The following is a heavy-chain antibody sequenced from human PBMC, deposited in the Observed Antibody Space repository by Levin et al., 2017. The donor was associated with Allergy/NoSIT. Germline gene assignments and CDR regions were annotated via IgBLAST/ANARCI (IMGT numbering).Heavy chain of an antibody. J-gene: IGHJ4*02. CDR3: ARECINTMVRGVIITYFDY. CDR2: IYYSGST. Sequence: SETLSLTCTVSGGSISSGGYYWSWIRQHPGKGLEWIGYIYYSGSTYYNPSLKSRVTISVDTSKNQFSLKLSSVTAADTAVYYCARECINTMVRGVIITYFDYWGQGTLVTVSS. V-gene: IGHV4-31*03. CDR1: GGSISSGGYY. D-gene: IGHD3-10*01.